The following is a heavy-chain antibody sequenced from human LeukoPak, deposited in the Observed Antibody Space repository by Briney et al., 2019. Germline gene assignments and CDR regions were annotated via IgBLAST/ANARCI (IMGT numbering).Heavy chain of an antibody. J-gene: IGHJ4*02. V-gene: IGHV3-30*02. Sequence: GGSLRLSCAASGFTFSSYGMHWVRQAPGKGLEWVAVIWYDGSNKYYADSVKGRFTISRDNSKNTLYLQMNSLRAEDTAVYYCAKDFEIRSGSEGALNYWGQGTLVTVSS. CDR2: IWYDGSNK. D-gene: IGHD1-26*01. CDR1: GFTFSSYG. CDR3: AKDFEIRSGSEGALNY.